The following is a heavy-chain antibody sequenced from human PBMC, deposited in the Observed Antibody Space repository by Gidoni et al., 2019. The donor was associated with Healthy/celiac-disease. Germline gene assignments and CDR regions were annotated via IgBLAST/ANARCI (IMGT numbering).Heavy chain of an antibody. D-gene: IGHD3-22*01. CDR1: GSTSSSNE. V-gene: IGHV3-48*03. J-gene: IGHJ4*02. CDR3: ARGMVVITPGYFDY. CDR2: ISSSGSTI. Sequence: EVQLVQSGGGLVQLGGSRKLPCAASGSTSSSNEMNWVRQAPGKGLEWVSCISSSGSTIYYADSVRGRFTISRDNAKNSLYLQMNSLRAEDTAVYYCARGMVVITPGYFDYWGQGTLVTVSS.